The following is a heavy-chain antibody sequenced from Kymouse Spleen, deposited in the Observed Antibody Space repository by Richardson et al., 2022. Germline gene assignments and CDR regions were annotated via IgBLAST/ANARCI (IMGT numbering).Heavy chain of an antibody. CDR1: GFTFSGSA. Sequence: EVQLVESGGGLVQPGGSLKLSCAASGFTFSGSAMHWVRQASGKGLEWVGRIRSKANSYATAYAASVKGRFTISRDDSKNTAYLQMNSLKTEDTAVYYCTTASIAAAGNFDYWGQGTLVTVSS. V-gene: IGHV3-73*02. CDR2: IRSKANSYAT. D-gene: IGHD6-13*01. J-gene: IGHJ4*02. CDR3: TTASIAAAGNFDY.